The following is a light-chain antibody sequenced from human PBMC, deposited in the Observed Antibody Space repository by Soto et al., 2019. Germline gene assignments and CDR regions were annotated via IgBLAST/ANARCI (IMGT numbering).Light chain of an antibody. CDR1: TSNIGAGHD. Sequence: QSVLTQPPSVSGAPGQRVTISCTGSTSNIGAGHDVHWYQQLPGTAPKLLIYTNSNRPSGVPDRFSGSKSGTSASLAITGLQAEDEADYYCQSYDRSLSGSVFGGGTKLTVL. V-gene: IGLV1-40*01. J-gene: IGLJ2*01. CDR2: TNS. CDR3: QSYDRSLSGSV.